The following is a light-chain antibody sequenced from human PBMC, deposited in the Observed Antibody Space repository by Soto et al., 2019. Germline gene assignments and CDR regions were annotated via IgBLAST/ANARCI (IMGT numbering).Light chain of an antibody. V-gene: IGKV1-5*03. J-gene: IGKJ3*01. CDR1: QSISIW. Sequence: DIQMTQSPSTLSASVGDRVTITCRASQSISIWLAWYQQKPGKAPNLLISKASSLESGVPSRFIGSGSGTEFTLTISSLQAEDVAVYYCQQYFSAPFTFGPGTKVDIK. CDR2: KAS. CDR3: QQYFSAPFT.